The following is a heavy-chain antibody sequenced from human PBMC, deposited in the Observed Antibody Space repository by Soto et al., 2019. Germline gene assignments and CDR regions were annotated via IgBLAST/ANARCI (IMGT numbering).Heavy chain of an antibody. CDR2: IDSDGSST. CDR3: ARGRYCSGGRCYFDY. D-gene: IGHD2-15*01. V-gene: IGHV3-74*01. J-gene: IGHJ4*02. Sequence: PGGSLRLSCTASGLTFSNYWVHWVRQTPGKGLVWVSRIDSDGSSTSYADSVKGRFTISRDNAKNSVYLQMNSLRAEDTAVYYCARGRYCSGGRCYFDYWGQGTPVTVSS. CDR1: GLTFSNYW.